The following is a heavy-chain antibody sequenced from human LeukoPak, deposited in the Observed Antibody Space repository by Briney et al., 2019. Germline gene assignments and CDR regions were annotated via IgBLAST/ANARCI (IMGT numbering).Heavy chain of an antibody. D-gene: IGHD6-13*01. CDR3: ARDRVSSSSRLDY. V-gene: IGHV3-35*01. CDR1: GFTFSNSD. Sequence: GGSLRLSCAASGFTFSNSDMNWVHQAPGKGLEWVSGVSWNGSRTHYADSVKGRFIISRDNSRNTLYLQTNSLRAEDTAVYYCARDRVSSSSRLDYWGQGTLVTVSS. J-gene: IGHJ4*02. CDR2: VSWNGSRT.